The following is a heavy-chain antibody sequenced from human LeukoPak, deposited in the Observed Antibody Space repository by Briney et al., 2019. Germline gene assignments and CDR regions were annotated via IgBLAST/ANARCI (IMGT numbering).Heavy chain of an antibody. Sequence: GGSLRLSCAASGFTVSSNYMSWVRQAPGKGLEWVSAISGSGGSTYYADSVKGRFTISRDNSKNTLYLQMNSLRAEDTAVYYCAKDHGYYGSGSYLDYWGQGTLVTVSS. J-gene: IGHJ4*02. CDR3: AKDHGYYGSGSYLDY. V-gene: IGHV3-23*01. CDR2: ISGSGGST. CDR1: GFTVSSNY. D-gene: IGHD3-10*01.